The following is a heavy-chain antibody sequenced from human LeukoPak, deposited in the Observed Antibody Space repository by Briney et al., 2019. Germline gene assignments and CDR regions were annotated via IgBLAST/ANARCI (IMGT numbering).Heavy chain of an antibody. CDR3: AKDRSDYDFWSDGGYFDY. CDR1: GFTFSSYA. V-gene: IGHV3-64*01. D-gene: IGHD3-3*01. J-gene: IGHJ4*02. CDR2: ISSNGGST. Sequence: PGGSLRLSCAASGFTFSSYAMHWVRQAPGKGLEYVSAISSNGGSTYYANSVKGRFTISRDNSKNTLYLQMGSLRAEDMAVYYCAKDRSDYDFWSDGGYFDYWGQGTLVTVSS.